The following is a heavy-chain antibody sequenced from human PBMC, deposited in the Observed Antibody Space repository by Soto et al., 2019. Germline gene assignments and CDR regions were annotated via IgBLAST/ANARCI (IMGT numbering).Heavy chain of an antibody. CDR2: IYHSGST. D-gene: IGHD1-1*01. CDR1: GDSISSSNW. CDR3: TRGGVAVKLEY. J-gene: IGHJ4*02. V-gene: IGHV4-4*02. Sequence: QVQLQESGTGLVKPSGTLSLTCAVSGDSISSSNWWSWVRQPPGRGLEWIGEIYHSGSTNYNPSLKSRVTMSVDKSKNLFSLNLSSVTAADTAVYYCTRGGVAVKLEYWGQGTLVTVSS.